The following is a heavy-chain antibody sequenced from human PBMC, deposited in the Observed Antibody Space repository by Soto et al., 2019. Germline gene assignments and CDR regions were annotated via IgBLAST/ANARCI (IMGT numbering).Heavy chain of an antibody. Sequence: SVTVSCKASGGTFSSSAVQWVRQARGQRLEWIGWIVVGSGNTNYAQKFQERVTITRDMSTSTAYMELSSLRSEDTAVYYCATRKVLRFLEWSPGPTDYWGQGTLVTVSS. CDR3: ATRKVLRFLEWSPGPTDY. D-gene: IGHD3-3*01. J-gene: IGHJ4*02. V-gene: IGHV1-58*01. CDR2: IVVGSGNT. CDR1: GGTFSSSA.